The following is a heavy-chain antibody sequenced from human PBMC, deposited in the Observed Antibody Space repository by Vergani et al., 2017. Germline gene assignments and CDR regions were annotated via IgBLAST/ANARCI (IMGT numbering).Heavy chain of an antibody. J-gene: IGHJ4*02. V-gene: IGHV1-2*02. CDR1: GYFFTDYY. D-gene: IGHD3-22*01. CDR2: INPKTGDT. CDR3: ARVPNTGYDSSGYYFDY. Sequence: QVQLVQSGAEVKRPGASVKVSCKASGYFFTDYYMHWVRQVPGQGLEWMGWINPKTGDTNSAQKFQGRVTMTRDTSISTAYMELSRLRSDDTAVYYCARVPNTGYDSSGYYFDYWGQGTLVTVSS.